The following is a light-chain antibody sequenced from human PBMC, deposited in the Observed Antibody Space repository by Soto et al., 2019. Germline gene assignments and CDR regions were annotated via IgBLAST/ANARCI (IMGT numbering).Light chain of an antibody. Sequence: DIQMTQSPSTLSASVGDRVIITCRASQSISSWLAWYQQKPGKAPKLLIYKASSLESGVPSRFSGSGSGTEFTLTISSLQPDDFATYYCQQYNSYRSFAQGTKLEIK. J-gene: IGKJ2*01. CDR3: QQYNSYRS. CDR2: KAS. V-gene: IGKV1-5*03. CDR1: QSISSW.